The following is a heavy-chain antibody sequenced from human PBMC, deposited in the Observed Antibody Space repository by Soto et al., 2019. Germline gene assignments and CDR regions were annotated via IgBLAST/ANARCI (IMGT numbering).Heavy chain of an antibody. Sequence: QVQLVQSGAEVKKPGSSVKVSCKASGGTFSSYAISWVRQAPGQGLEWMGGIIPIFGTANYAQKFQGRVTITGDESTSTAYMELSSPRSEDTAVYYCARARRNVVVVAAEQGYYYGMDVWGQGTTVTVSS. J-gene: IGHJ6*02. CDR3: ARARRNVVVVAAEQGYYYGMDV. D-gene: IGHD2-15*01. V-gene: IGHV1-69*01. CDR1: GGTFSSYA. CDR2: IIPIFGTA.